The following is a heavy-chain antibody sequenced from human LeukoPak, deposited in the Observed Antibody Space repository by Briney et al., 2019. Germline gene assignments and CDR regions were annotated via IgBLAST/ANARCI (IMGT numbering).Heavy chain of an antibody. D-gene: IGHD3-16*01. J-gene: IGHJ4*02. CDR2: ISGSGDST. CDR3: AKDQDRFTYSSDY. Sequence: PGGSLRLSCAASGFTFHNAMSWVRQAPGKGLEWVSLISGSGDSTYYADSVKGRFTISSDTSKNTLYLQMNSLRAEDTAVYYCAKDQDRFTYSSDYWDQGTPVTVSS. CDR1: GFTFHNA. V-gene: IGHV3-23*01.